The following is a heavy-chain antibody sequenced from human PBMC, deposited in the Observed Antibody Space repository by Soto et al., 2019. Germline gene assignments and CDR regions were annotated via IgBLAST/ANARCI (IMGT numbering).Heavy chain of an antibody. CDR3: ARPGAARPDQIYPNYSYYYGMDV. J-gene: IGHJ6*02. V-gene: IGHV5-51*01. CDR2: IYPGDSDT. Sequence: GESLKLSCKGSGYSFTSYWIGWVRQMPGKGLEWMGIIYPGDSDTRYSPSFQGQVTSSADKSISTAYLQWSSLKASDTAMYYCARPGAARPDQIYPNYSYYYGMDVWGQGTTVTVSS. CDR1: GYSFTSYW. D-gene: IGHD6-6*01.